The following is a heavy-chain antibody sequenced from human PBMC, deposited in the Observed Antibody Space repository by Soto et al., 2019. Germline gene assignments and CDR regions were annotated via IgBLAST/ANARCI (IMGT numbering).Heavy chain of an antibody. CDR3: VRDRCISTSSYDFGV. Sequence: GGSLRLSCAASGFSFSSYSMNWVRQAPGKGLEWVSSISSSSSYIYHADSVKGRFTISRDNAKNSLYLQMNSLRAEDTAVYYCVRDRCISTSSYDFGVGGQGTLVTVSS. D-gene: IGHD2-2*01. CDR2: ISSSSSYI. V-gene: IGHV3-21*01. J-gene: IGHJ4*02. CDR1: GFSFSSYS.